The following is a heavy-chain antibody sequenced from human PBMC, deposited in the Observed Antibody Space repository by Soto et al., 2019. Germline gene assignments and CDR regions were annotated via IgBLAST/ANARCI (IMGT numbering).Heavy chain of an antibody. J-gene: IGHJ2*01. CDR1: GGSFSGLY. CDR3: ARMAGPWYFDL. Sequence: LSLPCAVHGGSFSGLYWTWIRQPPGKGLEWIGEINHSGSSNYNPPLKSRVTMSLDTSRNQFSLSLNSVTAADTAVYYCARMAGPWYFDLWGRGTLVTVSS. V-gene: IGHV4-34*01. CDR2: INHSGSS.